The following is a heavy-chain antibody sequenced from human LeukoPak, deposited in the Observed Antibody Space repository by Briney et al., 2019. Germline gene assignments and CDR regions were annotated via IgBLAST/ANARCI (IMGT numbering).Heavy chain of an antibody. J-gene: IGHJ6*02. D-gene: IGHD3-10*01. CDR1: GFTFSSYA. CDR2: ISCDGTNK. V-gene: IGHV3-30*18. Sequence: GGSLRLSCAASGFTFSSYAMHWVRQAPGKGLEWVAVISCDGTNKYYTDSVRGRFTISRDNSKNALYLQMNSLRAEDTAVYYCAKDLGSGPPYYGMDVWGQGTTVTVSS. CDR3: AKDLGSGPPYYGMDV.